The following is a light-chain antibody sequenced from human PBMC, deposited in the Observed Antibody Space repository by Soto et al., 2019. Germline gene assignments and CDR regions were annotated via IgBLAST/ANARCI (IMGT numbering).Light chain of an antibody. CDR1: SSDVGGHNY. V-gene: IGLV2-8*01. CDR3: SSTAGNNNLV. CDR2: EVS. Sequence: QSVLTQSPSASGSPGQSVTISCTGTSSDVGGHNYVSWYQHHPGKAPKLIIYEVSKRPSGVPDRFSGSKSGNTASLTVSGHQAEDEAVYYCSSTAGNNNLVFGGGTKLTVL. J-gene: IGLJ3*02.